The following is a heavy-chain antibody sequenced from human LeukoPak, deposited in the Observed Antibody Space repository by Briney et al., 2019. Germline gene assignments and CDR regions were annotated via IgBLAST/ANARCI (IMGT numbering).Heavy chain of an antibody. V-gene: IGHV3-23*01. Sequence: PGGSLRLSCAVSGFSFSSYAMGWVRQAPGKGLEGVSIISDHNTWYADSVKGRFTISRDNSKNTLYLQMNSLRGEDTAVYYCAKGRDSYGYGDFDYWGQGTLVTVSS. J-gene: IGHJ4*02. CDR3: AKGRDSYGYGDFDY. CDR1: GFSFSSYA. CDR2: ISDHNT. D-gene: IGHD5-18*01.